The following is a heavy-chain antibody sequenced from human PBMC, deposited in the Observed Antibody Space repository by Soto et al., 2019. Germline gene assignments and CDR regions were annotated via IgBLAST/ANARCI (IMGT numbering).Heavy chain of an antibody. D-gene: IGHD2-2*02. Sequence: GASVKDSCKASGYTFTSYGISWVRQAPGQGLEWMGWISAYNGNTNYAQKLQGRVTMTTDTSTSTAYMELRSLRSDDTAVYYCARALPARGCSSTSCYMPYYGMDVWGQGTTVTVSS. CDR3: ARALPARGCSSTSCYMPYYGMDV. CDR2: ISAYNGNT. V-gene: IGHV1-18*04. J-gene: IGHJ6*02. CDR1: GYTFTSYG.